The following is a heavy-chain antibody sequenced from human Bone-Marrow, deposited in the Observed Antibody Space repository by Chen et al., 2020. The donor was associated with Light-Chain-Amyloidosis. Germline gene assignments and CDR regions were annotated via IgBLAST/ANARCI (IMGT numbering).Heavy chain of an antibody. V-gene: IGHV3-9*01. Sequence: EVQLVESGGDLVQPGRSLRLSCIASGFTFDDYAMHWVRQVPGKGPEWVSVISWNSDDIGYADSVKGRFIISRDNAKNSLDLQMNSLRVEDTALYYCAKDFHFGSGTSHGALDIWGRGTMVTVSS. D-gene: IGHD3-10*01. CDR1: GFTFDDYA. J-gene: IGHJ3*02. CDR3: AKDFHFGSGTSHGALDI. CDR2: ISWNSDDI.